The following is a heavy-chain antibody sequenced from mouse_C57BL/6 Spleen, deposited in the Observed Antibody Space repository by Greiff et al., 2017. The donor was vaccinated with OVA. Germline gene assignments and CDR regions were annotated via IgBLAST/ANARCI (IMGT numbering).Heavy chain of an antibody. D-gene: IGHD1-1*01. V-gene: IGHV1-64*01. CDR1: GYTFTSYW. CDR2: IHPNSGST. Sequence: VQLQQPGAELVKPGASVTLSCKASGYTFTSYWMHWVQQRPGQGLEWIGMIHPNSGSTNYNEMFKRKAILTVDNTSSTAYMQLSILTSEDSAVYYCARITTVVDYAMDYWGQGASVTAAS. J-gene: IGHJ4*01. CDR3: ARITTVVDYAMDY.